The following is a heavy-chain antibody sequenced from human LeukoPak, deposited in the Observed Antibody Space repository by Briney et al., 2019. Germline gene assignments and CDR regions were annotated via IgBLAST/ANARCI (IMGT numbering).Heavy chain of an antibody. V-gene: IGHV4-39*01. CDR1: GGSISSSSYY. Sequence: PETLSLTCTVSGGSISSSSYYWGWIRQPPGKGLEWIGSIYYSGSTYYNPSLKSRVTISVDTSKNQFSLKLSSVTAADTAVYYCARQQGGGGSTMCFDYWGQGTLVTVSS. D-gene: IGHD3-16*01. CDR2: IYYSGST. CDR3: ARQQGGGGSTMCFDY. J-gene: IGHJ4*02.